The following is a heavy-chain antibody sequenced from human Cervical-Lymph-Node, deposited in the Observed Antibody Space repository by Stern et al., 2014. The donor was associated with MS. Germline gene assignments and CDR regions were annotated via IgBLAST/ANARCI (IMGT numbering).Heavy chain of an antibody. CDR3: AKTAANSLFDY. J-gene: IGHJ4*02. CDR1: GFTFTKYG. V-gene: IGHV3-30*18. CDR2: ISYDGNSE. D-gene: IGHD2-15*01. Sequence: VQLVESGGGVVHPGRSLRLSCAASGFTFTKYGMKWVRQAPGGGLEVIAAISYDGNSEYYSDSVRGRFSISRDNSKNTLFLHMSNLRLEDTAIYYCAKTAANSLFDYWGQGALVTVSS.